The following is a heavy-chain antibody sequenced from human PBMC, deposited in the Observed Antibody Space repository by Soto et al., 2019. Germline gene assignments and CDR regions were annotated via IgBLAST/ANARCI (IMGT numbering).Heavy chain of an antibody. CDR1: GFTFSSYA. CDR2: ISYDGSNK. CDR3: ARKASPIGDYGGNYFDY. V-gene: IGHV3-30-3*01. J-gene: IGHJ4*02. Sequence: QVQLVESGGGVVQPGRSLRLSCAASGFTFSSYAMHWVRQAPGKGLEWVAVISYDGSNKYYADSEKGRFTISRDNSKNTLYLQMNSLRAEDTAVYYCARKASPIGDYGGNYFDYWGQGTLVTVSS. D-gene: IGHD4-17*01.